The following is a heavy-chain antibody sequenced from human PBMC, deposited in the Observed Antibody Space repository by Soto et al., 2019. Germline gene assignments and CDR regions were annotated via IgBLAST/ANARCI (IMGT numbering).Heavy chain of an antibody. J-gene: IGHJ6*02. Sequence: QVQLVQSGAEVKKPGSSVKVSCKASGGTFSSYAISWVRQAPGQGREWMGGIIPIFGTANYAQKFQGRVTITADESTSTAYMELSSLRSEDTAVYYCASRHCSGGSCYSYYYYYYGMDVWGQGTTVTVSS. V-gene: IGHV1-69*01. CDR1: GGTFSSYA. D-gene: IGHD2-15*01. CDR2: IIPIFGTA. CDR3: ASRHCSGGSCYSYYYYYYGMDV.